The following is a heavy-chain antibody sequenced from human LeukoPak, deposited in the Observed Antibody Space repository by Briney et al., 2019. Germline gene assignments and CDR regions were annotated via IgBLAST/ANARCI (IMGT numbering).Heavy chain of an antibody. CDR1: GYSISSGYY. V-gene: IGHV4-38-2*01. J-gene: IGHJ6*03. Sequence: SETLSLTCAVSGYSISSGYYGGWIRQPPGKGLEWIGSIYHSGSTYYNPSLKSRVTISVDTSKNQFSLKLSSVTAADTAVYYCARQPAYDSSGYYYSSNYYYMDVWGKGTTVTVSS. CDR3: ARQPAYDSSGYYYSSNYYYMDV. D-gene: IGHD3-22*01. CDR2: IYHSGST.